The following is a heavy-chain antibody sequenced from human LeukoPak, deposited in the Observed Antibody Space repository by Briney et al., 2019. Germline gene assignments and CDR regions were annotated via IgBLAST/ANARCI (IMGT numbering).Heavy chain of an antibody. V-gene: IGHV1-8*01. CDR2: MNPNSGCT. D-gene: IGHD2-21*01. CDR3: TRNPPNSGWFDP. Sequence: GASVKVSCKATGYTFTNYDINWVRQATGQGVEWMGWMNPNSGCTGYAQMFQGRVTMTRDTSIGTAYLELSSLTSEDTAIYYCTRNPPNSGWFDPWGQGTLVTVSS. CDR1: GYTFTNYD. J-gene: IGHJ5*02.